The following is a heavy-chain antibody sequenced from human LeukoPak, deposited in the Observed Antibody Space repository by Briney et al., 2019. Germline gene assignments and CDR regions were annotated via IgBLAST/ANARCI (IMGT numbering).Heavy chain of an antibody. J-gene: IGHJ5*02. CDR2: IFHSGSS. CDR3: ARQYSSSWGIYNWFDP. Sequence: PSETLSLTCAVSGDSISSGDYSWSWIRQPSGKGLEWIGYIFHSGSSYYNPSLKSRVTISVDKSKNQFSLRLTSVTAADTAVYYCARQYSSSWGIYNWFDPWGQGTLVTVSS. CDR1: GDSISSGDYS. D-gene: IGHD6-13*01. V-gene: IGHV4-30-2*01.